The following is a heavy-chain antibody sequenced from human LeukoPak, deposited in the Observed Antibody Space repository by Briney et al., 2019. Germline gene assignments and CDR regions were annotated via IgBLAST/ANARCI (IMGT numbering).Heavy chain of an antibody. CDR1: GNYW. CDR2: INSDGSWT. Sequence: PGGSLRLSCAASGNYWMHWVRQAPGKGLVWVSHINSDGSWTSYADSVKGRFTISRDNSRNTVFLQMNRLRPEDTAVYYCVKEGYYGWGSSPTFYFDYWGQGTRVTVSS. D-gene: IGHD3-10*01. J-gene: IGHJ4*02. V-gene: IGHV3-74*01. CDR3: VKEGYYGWGSSPTFYFDY.